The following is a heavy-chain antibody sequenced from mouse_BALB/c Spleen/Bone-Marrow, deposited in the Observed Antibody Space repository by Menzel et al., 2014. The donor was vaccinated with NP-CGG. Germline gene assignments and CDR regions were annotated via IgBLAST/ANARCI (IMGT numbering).Heavy chain of an antibody. Sequence: QVQLQQSGPGLVAPSQSLSITCTVSGFSLTSYGVHWVRQPPGKGLEWLGVIWAGGSTNYNSALMSRLSISKDNPKSQVFLKMNSLQTDDTAMYYCAREIYYGNYAWFAYWGQGTLVTVSA. CDR2: IWAGGST. J-gene: IGHJ3*01. D-gene: IGHD2-1*01. CDR3: AREIYYGNYAWFAY. V-gene: IGHV2-9*02. CDR1: GFSLTSYG.